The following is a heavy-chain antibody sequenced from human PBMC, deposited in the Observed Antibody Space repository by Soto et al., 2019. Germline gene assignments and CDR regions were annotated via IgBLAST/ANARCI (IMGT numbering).Heavy chain of an antibody. Sequence: ASVKVSCKASGYTFTSYGISWVRQAPRQGLEWMGWISAYNGNTNYAQKLQGRVTMTTDTSTSTAYMELRSLRSDDTAVYYCARDSAAAGRFGNWFDPWGQGALVTVSS. V-gene: IGHV1-18*04. D-gene: IGHD6-13*01. CDR3: ARDSAAAGRFGNWFDP. CDR2: ISAYNGNT. J-gene: IGHJ5*02. CDR1: GYTFTSYG.